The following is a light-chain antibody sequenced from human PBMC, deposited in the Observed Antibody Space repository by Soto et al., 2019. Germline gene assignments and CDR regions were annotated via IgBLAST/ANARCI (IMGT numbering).Light chain of an antibody. CDR3: SSYTTSSTLAVV. Sequence: QSALTQPASVSGSPGQSITISCTGTSSDIGGYDYVSWYQQHPGKAPKLMIFDVSSRPSGVSNRFSGSKSGYTASLTISGLQAEDEADYYCSSYTTSSTLAVVFGGGTQLTVL. CDR1: SSDIGGYDY. CDR2: DVS. J-gene: IGLJ2*01. V-gene: IGLV2-14*03.